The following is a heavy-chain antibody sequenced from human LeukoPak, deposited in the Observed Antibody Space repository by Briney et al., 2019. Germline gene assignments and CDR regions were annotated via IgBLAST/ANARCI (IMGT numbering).Heavy chain of an antibody. D-gene: IGHD5-12*01. CDR3: ARDRGSGYDAPILAFDI. Sequence: ASVKVSCKASGYTFTSYYMHWVRQAPGQGLEWMGIINPSGGSTSYAQKFQGRVTMTRDTSTSTVYMELSSLRSEDTAVYYCARDRGSGYDAPILAFDIWGQGTMVTVSS. CDR1: GYTFTSYY. CDR2: INPSGGST. J-gene: IGHJ3*02. V-gene: IGHV1-46*01.